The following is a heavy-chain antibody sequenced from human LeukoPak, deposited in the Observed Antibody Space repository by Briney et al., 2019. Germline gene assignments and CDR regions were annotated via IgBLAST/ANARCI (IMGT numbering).Heavy chain of an antibody. D-gene: IGHD2-2*01. J-gene: IGHJ6*03. CDR1: GGSISSYY. Sequence: KTSETLXLTCTVSGGSISSYYWSWIRQPAGKGLEWIGRIYTSGSTNYNPSLKSRVTMSVDTSKNQFSLKLSSVTAADTAVYYCARVVRDIVVVPGAIGNNYYYYYYVDVWGKGTTVTVSS. CDR2: IYTSGST. V-gene: IGHV4-4*07. CDR3: ARVVRDIVVVPGAIGNNYYYYYYVDV.